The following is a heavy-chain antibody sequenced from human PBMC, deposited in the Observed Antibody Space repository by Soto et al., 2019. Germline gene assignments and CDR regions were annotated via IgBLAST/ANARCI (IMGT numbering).Heavy chain of an antibody. CDR2: INHSGST. CDR1: GGSFSGYC. Sequence: QVQLQQWGAGLLKPSETLSLTCAVYGGSFSGYCWSWIRQPPGKGLEWIGEINHSGSTNYNPSLKSRVTISVDTSTNQFSLKLSSVTAADTAVYYCARGGIAVAIGVVSWGQGTLVTVSS. J-gene: IGHJ5*02. D-gene: IGHD6-19*01. CDR3: ARGGIAVAIGVVS. V-gene: IGHV4-34*01.